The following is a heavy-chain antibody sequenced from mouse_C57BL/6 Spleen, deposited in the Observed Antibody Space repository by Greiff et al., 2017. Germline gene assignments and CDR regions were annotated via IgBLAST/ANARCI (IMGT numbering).Heavy chain of an antibody. Sequence: QVQLQQSGAELVRPGTSVKVSCKASGYAFTNYLIEWVKQRPGQGLEWIGVINPGCGGTNYNEKFKGKATLTADQSSSTAYMQLSSLTSEDSAVYFCARSGLYYFDYWGQGTTLTVSS. CDR1: GYAFTNYL. J-gene: IGHJ2*01. V-gene: IGHV1-54*01. CDR2: INPGCGGT. CDR3: ARSGLYYFDY.